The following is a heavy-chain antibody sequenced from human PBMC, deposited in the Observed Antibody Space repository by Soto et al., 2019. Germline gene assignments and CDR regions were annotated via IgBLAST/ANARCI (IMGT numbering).Heavy chain of an antibody. V-gene: IGHV1-69*02. CDR1: GGTFSSYT. D-gene: IGHD3-10*01. CDR2: IIPILGIA. CDR3: ARARVRDSYYYGMDV. J-gene: IGHJ6*02. Sequence: QVQLVQSGAEVKKPGSSVKVSCEASGGTFSSYTISWVRQAPGQGLEWMGRIIPILGIANYAQKFQGRVTITADKSTSTAYMELSSLRSEDTAVYYCARARVRDSYYYGMDVWGQGTTVTVSS.